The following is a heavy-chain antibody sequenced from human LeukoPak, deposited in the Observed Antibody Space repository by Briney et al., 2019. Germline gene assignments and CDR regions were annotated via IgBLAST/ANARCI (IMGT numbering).Heavy chain of an antibody. CDR2: TYYRSKWYN. D-gene: IGHD5-12*01. Sequence: SQTLSLTCAISGDSVSSNSAAWNWIRQSPSRGLEWLGRTYYRSKWYNDYAVSVKSRITINPDTSKNQFSLQLNSVTPEDTAVYYCANFYEATIKLNYYYYYMDVWGKGTTVTVSS. CDR1: GDSVSSNSAA. V-gene: IGHV6-1*01. CDR3: ANFYEATIKLNYYYYYMDV. J-gene: IGHJ6*03.